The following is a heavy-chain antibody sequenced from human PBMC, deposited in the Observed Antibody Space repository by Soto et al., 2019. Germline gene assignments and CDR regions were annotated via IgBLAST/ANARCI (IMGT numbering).Heavy chain of an antibody. J-gene: IGHJ6*03. V-gene: IGHV3-53*04. Sequence: PGGSLRLACAASGFSFSDYYMSWVRQAPGKGLEWVSVIYSGGSTYYADSVKGRFTISRHNSKNTLYLQMNSLRAEDTAVYYCRVVLHGYMDVWGKGTTVTVSS. CDR1: GFSFSDYY. CDR2: IYSGGST. D-gene: IGHD3-3*01. CDR3: RVVLHGYMDV.